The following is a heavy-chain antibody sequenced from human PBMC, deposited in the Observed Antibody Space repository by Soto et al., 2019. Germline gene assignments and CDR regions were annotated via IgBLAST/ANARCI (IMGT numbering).Heavy chain of an antibody. CDR3: GSRYYDSSGYDY. V-gene: IGHV3-23*01. J-gene: IGHJ4*02. CDR2: ISGSGGST. CDR1: GFTFSSYA. Sequence: EVQLLESGGGLVHPGGSLRLSCAASGFTFSSYAMSWVRQAPGKGLEWVSAISGSGGSTYYADSVKGRFTISRDNSKNTLYLQRNSLRAEDTAVYYCGSRYYDSSGYDYWSQGTLVTVSS. D-gene: IGHD3-22*01.